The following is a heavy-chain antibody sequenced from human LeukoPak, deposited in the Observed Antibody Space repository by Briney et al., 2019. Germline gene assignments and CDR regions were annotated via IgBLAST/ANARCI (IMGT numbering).Heavy chain of an antibody. V-gene: IGHV5-51*01. CDR3: AKRASGCVAFDY. D-gene: IGHD1-26*01. J-gene: IGHJ4*02. Sequence: GDSLKISCKGSGYSFTSHWIVWGRQIRGKGLEWMGIIYPGDSDTIYSPSFQGQVTILADKSISTAYLQWSSQKASDTAMYYCAKRASGCVAFDYWGQGTLVTVS. CDR1: GYSFTSHW. CDR2: IYPGDSDT.